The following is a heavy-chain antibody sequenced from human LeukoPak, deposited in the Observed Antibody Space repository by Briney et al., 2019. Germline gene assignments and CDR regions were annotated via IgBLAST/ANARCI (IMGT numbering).Heavy chain of an antibody. D-gene: IGHD3-22*01. CDR1: GFTFSDYY. CDR3: AKGDRAMIVVVALDY. V-gene: IGHV3-11*01. CDR2: ISSSGSTI. J-gene: IGHJ4*02. Sequence: PGGSLRLSCAASGFTFSDYYMNWIRQAPGKGLEWVSYISSSGSTIYYADSVKGRFTISRDNAKNSLYLQMNSLRAEDMALYYCAKGDRAMIVVVALDYRGQGTLVTVSS.